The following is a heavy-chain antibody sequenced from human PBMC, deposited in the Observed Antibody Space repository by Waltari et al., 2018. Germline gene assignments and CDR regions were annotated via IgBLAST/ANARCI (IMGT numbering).Heavy chain of an antibody. CDR3: ARVWRNYHYYGMDV. J-gene: IGHJ6*02. Sequence: EVQLVETGGGLTQPGGSLRLSCAASGLSVSSNYISWVRQAPGRGLEWGWTIYDGGSSYYAESVKGRLTISRDNSKNTVYLQMNSLRVDDTAVYYCARVWRNYHYYGMDVWGQGTTVTVSS. CDR1: GLSVSSNY. CDR2: IYDGGSS. D-gene: IGHD3-16*01. V-gene: IGHV3-53*02.